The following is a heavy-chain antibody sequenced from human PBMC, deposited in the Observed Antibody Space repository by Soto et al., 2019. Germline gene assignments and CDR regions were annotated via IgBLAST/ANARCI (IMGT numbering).Heavy chain of an antibody. CDR3: ARDYGDAFDI. J-gene: IGHJ3*02. CDR1: GYTFTGHY. CDR2: INPNSGGT. Sequence: ASVKVSCKASGYTFTGHYMHWVRQAPGQGLEWMGWINPNSGGTNYAQEFRGRVTLTRDTSISTAYMELSRLRSDDTALYYCARDYGDAFDIWGQGTMVTVPS. V-gene: IGHV1-2*02. D-gene: IGHD4-17*01.